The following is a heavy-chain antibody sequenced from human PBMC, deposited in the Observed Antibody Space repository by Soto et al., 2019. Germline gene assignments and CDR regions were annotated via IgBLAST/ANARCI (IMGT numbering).Heavy chain of an antibody. D-gene: IGHD4-17*01. CDR1: GFSLDEYG. J-gene: IGHJ5*01. V-gene: IGHV3-20*04. CDR2: MHRNGGST. CDR3: ARDHRWGYEYGDYGDS. Sequence: EVQLVESGGGVVRPGGSLRLACAVSGFSLDEYGMSWVRQAPGKGLEWVSGMHRNGGSTGYADSVKGRFTSSRDDAKNSLYRQMNSLRAEDTAFYYCARDHRWGYEYGDYGDSWGHGTLVTVSS.